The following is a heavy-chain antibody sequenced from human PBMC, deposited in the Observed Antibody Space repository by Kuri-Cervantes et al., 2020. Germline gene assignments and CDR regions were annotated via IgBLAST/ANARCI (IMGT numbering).Heavy chain of an antibody. J-gene: IGHJ3*02. Sequence: ASVKVSCKASGGTFSSYTISWVRQAPGQGLEWMGIINPSGGSTSYAQKFQGRVTMTRDTSTSTVYMELSSLRSEDTAVYYCAAEGGHDAFDIWGQGTMVTGSS. CDR3: AAEGGHDAFDI. CDR1: GGTFSSYT. V-gene: IGHV1-46*01. CDR2: INPSGGST. D-gene: IGHD3-16*01.